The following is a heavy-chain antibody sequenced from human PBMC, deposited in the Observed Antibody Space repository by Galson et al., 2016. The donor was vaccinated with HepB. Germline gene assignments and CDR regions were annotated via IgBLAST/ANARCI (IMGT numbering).Heavy chain of an antibody. CDR3: ATAPTLGY. CDR1: AFTFSSYG. CDR2: IWYDGSNK. Sequence: SLRLSCAASAFTFSSYGMHWVRQAPGKGLEWVAVIWYDGSNKYYADSVKGRFTISRDTSKNTLYLQMNSLRAEDTAVYYCATAPTLGYWGQGTLVTVSS. D-gene: IGHD3-16*01. J-gene: IGHJ4*02. V-gene: IGHV3-33*01.